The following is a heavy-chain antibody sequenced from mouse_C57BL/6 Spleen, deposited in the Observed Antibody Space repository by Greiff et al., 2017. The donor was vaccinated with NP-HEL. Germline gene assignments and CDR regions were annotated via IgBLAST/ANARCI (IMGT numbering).Heavy chain of an antibody. CDR3: ARWDYDYDVYFDY. D-gene: IGHD2-4*01. V-gene: IGHV1-55*01. CDR2: IYPGSGST. J-gene: IGHJ2*01. Sequence: VQLQQPGAELVKPGASVKMSCKASGYTFTSYWITWVKQRPGQGLEWIGDIYPGSGSTNYNEKFKSKATLTVDTSSSTAYMQLSSLTSEDSAVYYCARWDYDYDVYFDYWGQGTTLTVSS. CDR1: GYTFTSYW.